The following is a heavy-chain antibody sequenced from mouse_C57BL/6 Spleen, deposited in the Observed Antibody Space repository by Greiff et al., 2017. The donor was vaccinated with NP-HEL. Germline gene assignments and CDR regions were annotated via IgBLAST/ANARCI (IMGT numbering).Heavy chain of an antibody. CDR2: ISYDGSN. D-gene: IGHD1-1*01. CDR1: GYSITSGYY. CDR3: ARYYGSPYYYAMDY. J-gene: IGHJ4*01. V-gene: IGHV3-6*01. Sequence: EVKLQESGPGLVKPSQSLSLTCSVTGYSITSGYYWNWIRQFPGNKLEWMGYISYDGSNNYNPSLKNRISITRDTSKNQFFLKLNSVTTEDTATYYCARYYGSPYYYAMDYWGQGTSVTVSS.